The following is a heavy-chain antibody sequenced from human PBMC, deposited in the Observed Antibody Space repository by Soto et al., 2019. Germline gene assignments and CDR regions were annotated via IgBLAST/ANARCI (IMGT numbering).Heavy chain of an antibody. CDR3: ARPANTVADHFDL. D-gene: IGHD4-17*01. CDR2: IYPSDSDT. Sequence: VESLKIACQVSGYTFTIYWICCGLQMPVEVLEWMGIIYPSDSDTRYSPSFQGQVTISADQSINTAYLQWDSLKASDTAIYYCARPANTVADHFDLWGQGTPVTVSS. V-gene: IGHV5-51*01. CDR1: GYTFTIYW. J-gene: IGHJ4*02.